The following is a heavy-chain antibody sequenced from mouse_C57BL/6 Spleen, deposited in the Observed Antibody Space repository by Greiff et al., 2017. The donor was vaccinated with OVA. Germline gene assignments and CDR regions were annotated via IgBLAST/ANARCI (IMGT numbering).Heavy chain of an antibody. CDR2: IDPSDSYT. J-gene: IGHJ2*01. Sequence: QVQLQQPGAELVMPGASVKLSCKASGYTFTSYWMHWVKQRPGQGLEWIGEIDPSDSYTNYNQKFKGKSTLTVDTSSRPAYMQLSSLTSEDSAVYYCTRETTVVENYFDYWGQGTTLTVSS. D-gene: IGHD1-1*01. CDR1: GYTFTSYW. CDR3: TRETTVVENYFDY. V-gene: IGHV1-69*01.